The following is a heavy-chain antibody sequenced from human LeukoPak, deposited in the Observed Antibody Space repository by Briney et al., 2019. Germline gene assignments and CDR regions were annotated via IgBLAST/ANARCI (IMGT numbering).Heavy chain of an antibody. Sequence: SETLSLTCTVSGGSFSSSDYYWGWIRQPPGKGLEWIGSIYYSGTTYYNPSLKSRVTISVDTSKKQFSLKLSSVTAADTAVYYCARGGALLWFGDAFDIWGQGTMVTVSS. CDR2: IYYSGTT. CDR1: GGSFSSSDYY. D-gene: IGHD3-10*01. CDR3: ARGGALLWFGDAFDI. J-gene: IGHJ3*02. V-gene: IGHV4-39*07.